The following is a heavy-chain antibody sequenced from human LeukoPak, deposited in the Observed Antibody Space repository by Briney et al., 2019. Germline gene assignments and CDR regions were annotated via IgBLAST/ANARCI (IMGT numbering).Heavy chain of an antibody. CDR3: AKDLKQQRDGNY. Sequence: PGGSLRLSCAASGFTFSSYSMNWVRQAPAKGLEWVAFIRYDGSNKYYADSVKGRFTISRDNSKNTLYLQMNSLRAEDTAVYYCAKDLKQQRDGNYWGQGTLVTVSS. J-gene: IGHJ4*02. D-gene: IGHD6-13*01. CDR1: GFTFSSYS. V-gene: IGHV3-30*02. CDR2: IRYDGSNK.